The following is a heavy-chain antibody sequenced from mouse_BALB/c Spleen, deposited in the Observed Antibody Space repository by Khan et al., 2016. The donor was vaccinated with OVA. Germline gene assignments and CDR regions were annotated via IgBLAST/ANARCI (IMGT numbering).Heavy chain of an antibody. CDR1: GYTFTSYY. CDR3: ARSGYGNPFAY. Sequence: QVQLQQPGAELVKPGASVKISCKASGYTFTSYYLYWVKQRPGQGLEWIGGINPNNGVSHFNEKFKNKATLTVDSSSSTAYMQLNSPSSEDSAVYYWARSGYGNPFAYWGQGTLVTVSA. CDR2: INPNNGVS. J-gene: IGHJ3*01. V-gene: IGHV1S81*02. D-gene: IGHD2-1*01.